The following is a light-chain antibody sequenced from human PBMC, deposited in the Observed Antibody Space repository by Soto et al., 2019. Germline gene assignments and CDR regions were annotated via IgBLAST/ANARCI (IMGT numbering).Light chain of an antibody. CDR1: QSLNRD. CDR3: QQYEASPPIT. Sequence: IVMTQPPATLSMSPGERATLSCRASQSLNRDLAWYQQKPGQAPRLLIYGASSRATGIPDRFSGSGTGTDFTLTISRLEPEDFAVYYCQQYEASPPITFGQGTRLEIK. J-gene: IGKJ5*01. V-gene: IGKV3-20*01. CDR2: GAS.